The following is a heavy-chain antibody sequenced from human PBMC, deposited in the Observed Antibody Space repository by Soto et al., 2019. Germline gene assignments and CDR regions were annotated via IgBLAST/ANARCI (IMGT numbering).Heavy chain of an antibody. J-gene: IGHJ4*02. CDR3: ATTQRDLSTGWHNFEY. Sequence: AGGSLRLSCAASGFTFSSFAMSWVRQAPGKGLDWVSAISGSGGSTYSADSVKGRFTISRDNSKNTLYLQMSSLRAEDTAVYYCATTQRDLSTGWHNFEYWGQGALVTVSS. V-gene: IGHV3-23*01. CDR1: GFTFSSFA. D-gene: IGHD2-8*02. CDR2: ISGSGGST.